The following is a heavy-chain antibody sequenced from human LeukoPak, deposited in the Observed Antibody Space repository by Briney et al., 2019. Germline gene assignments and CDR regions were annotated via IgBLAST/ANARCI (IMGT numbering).Heavy chain of an antibody. V-gene: IGHV3-21*01. Sequence: GGPLRLSCAASGFTFSSYSMNWLRQAPGKGLEWVSSISSSSSYIYYADSVKGRFTISRDNAKNSLYLQMNSLRAEDTAVYYCARAKYAIVVVPAATDYWGQGTLVTVSS. J-gene: IGHJ4*02. D-gene: IGHD2-2*01. CDR3: ARAKYAIVVVPAATDY. CDR2: ISSSSSYI. CDR1: GFTFSSYS.